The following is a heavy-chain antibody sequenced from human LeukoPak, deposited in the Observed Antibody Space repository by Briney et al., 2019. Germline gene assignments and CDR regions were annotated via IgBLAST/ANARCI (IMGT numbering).Heavy chain of an antibody. CDR1: GGSISSYY. CDR3: ARVSSRFDLTLLSYWYFDL. V-gene: IGHV4-59*01. J-gene: IGHJ2*01. CDR2: IYYSGST. Sequence: SETMSLTCTVSGGSISSYYWSWIRQPPGKRLEWIGYIYYSGSTNYNPSLKSRVTMSVDTSKNQFSLRLSSVTAADTAVYYCARVSSRFDLTLLSYWYFDLWGRGTLVTVSS. D-gene: IGHD3-16*01.